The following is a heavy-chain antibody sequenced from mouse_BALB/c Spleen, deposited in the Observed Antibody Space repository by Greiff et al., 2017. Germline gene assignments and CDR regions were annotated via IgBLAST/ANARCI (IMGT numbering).Heavy chain of an antibody. Sequence: EVQGEESGGGLVQPGGSLKLSCAASGFTFSSYTMSWVRQTPEKRLEWVAYISNGGGSTYYPDTVKGRFTISRDNAKNTLYLQMSSLKSEDTAMYYCGITSAMDYWGQGTTGTVSA. J-gene: IGHJ4*01. D-gene: IGHD2-4*01. V-gene: IGHV5-12-2*01. CDR1: GFTFSSYT. CDR3: GITSAMDY. CDR2: ISNGGGST.